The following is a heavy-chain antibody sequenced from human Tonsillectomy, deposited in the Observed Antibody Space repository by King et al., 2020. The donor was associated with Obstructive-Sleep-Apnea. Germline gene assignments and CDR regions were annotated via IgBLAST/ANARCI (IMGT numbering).Heavy chain of an antibody. Sequence: VQLQESGPGLVKPSQTLSLTCTVSGGSITSGDYYWSWIRQHPGKGLEWIAYIYYSVRTYQNPSLKSRLTISVDTSENQFSLELSSVTAADTAVYYCARVSGYCSSSTCYPTDDAFDIWGQGTVVTVSS. V-gene: IGHV4-31*03. CDR1: GGSITSGDYY. D-gene: IGHD2-2*01. CDR2: IYYSVRT. J-gene: IGHJ3*02. CDR3: ARVSGYCSSSTCYPTDDAFDI.